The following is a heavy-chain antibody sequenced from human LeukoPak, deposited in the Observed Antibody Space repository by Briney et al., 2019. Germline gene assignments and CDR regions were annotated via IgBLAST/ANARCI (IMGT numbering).Heavy chain of an antibody. CDR1: GGSISSGGYY. J-gene: IGHJ6*04. CDR2: IYYSGST. V-gene: IGHV4-31*03. Sequence: PSETLSLTCTVSGGSISSGGYYWSWLRQHPGTGLEWIGYIYYSGSTYYNPSLKSRVTISVDTSKDQFSLKLSSVTAADTAVYYCARDRSYCSGGSCYYYYYGMDVWGKGTTVTVSS. D-gene: IGHD2-15*01. CDR3: ARDRSYCSGGSCYYYYYGMDV.